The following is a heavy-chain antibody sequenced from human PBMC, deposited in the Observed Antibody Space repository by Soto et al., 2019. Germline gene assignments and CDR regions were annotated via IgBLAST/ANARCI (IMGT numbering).Heavy chain of an antibody. Sequence: GASVKVSCKASGYTFTDYAMHWVRQAPGQRLEWMGWISTGNGNTKYSQKFQGRVTVTRDTSATTAYMELSSLRSEDTAVYYCAKGSQMWTPNYRGQGTMVTFSS. J-gene: IGHJ4*02. CDR1: GYTFTDYA. D-gene: IGHD2-21*01. CDR2: ISTGNGNT. CDR3: AKGSQMWTPNY. V-gene: IGHV1-3*04.